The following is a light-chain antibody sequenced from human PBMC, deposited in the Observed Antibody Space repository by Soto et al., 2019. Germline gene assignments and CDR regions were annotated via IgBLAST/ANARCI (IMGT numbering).Light chain of an antibody. J-gene: IGLJ3*02. Sequence: QSVLTQPPSASGSPGQLVTISCTGTSSDVGAYKYVSWYQQYPGKAPKLMIYEVTKRPSGVPDRFSGSKSGNTASLTVSGLQAEDEADYYCTSYVGNDIWVFGGGTKLTVL. CDR1: SSDVGAYKY. V-gene: IGLV2-8*01. CDR3: TSYVGNDIWV. CDR2: EVT.